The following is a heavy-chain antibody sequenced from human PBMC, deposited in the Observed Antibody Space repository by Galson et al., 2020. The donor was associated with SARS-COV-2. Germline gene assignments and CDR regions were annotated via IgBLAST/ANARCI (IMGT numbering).Heavy chain of an antibody. CDR1: GFSFSTDW. CDR3: TTDRGIAVRRLLDY. D-gene: IGHD6-6*01. CDR2: SKSKTDGGTI. V-gene: IGHV3-15*01. Sequence: GGSLRLSCAASGFSFSTDWMSWVRQIPGKGLECVARSKSKTDGGTIDYAAPVKGRITISRDDSKNTVYLQMNSLKTEDTAVYYCTTDRGIAVRRLLDYWGQGTLVTVSS. J-gene: IGHJ4*02.